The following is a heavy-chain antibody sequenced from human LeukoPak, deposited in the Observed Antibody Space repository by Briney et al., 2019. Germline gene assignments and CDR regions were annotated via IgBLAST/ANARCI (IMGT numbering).Heavy chain of an antibody. Sequence: GGSLRLSCAASRFTFSSYAMNWVRQAPGKGLEWVSAISEGGESTIHADSVKGRFTISRDNSKNTLYLQMNSLTAEDTALYYCAKRWARTKYDMDVWGKGTTVTVSS. J-gene: IGHJ6*03. CDR3: AKRWARTKYDMDV. D-gene: IGHD1-26*01. CDR2: ISEGGEST. V-gene: IGHV3-23*01. CDR1: RFTFSSYA.